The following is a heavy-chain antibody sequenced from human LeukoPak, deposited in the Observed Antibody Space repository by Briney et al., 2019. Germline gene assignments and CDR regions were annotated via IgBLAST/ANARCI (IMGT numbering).Heavy chain of an antibody. V-gene: IGHV1-2*02. CDR3: ARVAARDYYYGMDV. CDR1: GYIFTGYY. D-gene: IGHD2-15*01. CDR2: INPNSGGT. Sequence: GASVKVSCKASGYIFTGYYIHWVRQAPGQGLEWMGWINPNSGGTNYAQKFQGRITMTRDTSISTAYMELNRLTSDDTAVYYCARVAARDYYYGMDVWGQGTTVTVSS. J-gene: IGHJ6*02.